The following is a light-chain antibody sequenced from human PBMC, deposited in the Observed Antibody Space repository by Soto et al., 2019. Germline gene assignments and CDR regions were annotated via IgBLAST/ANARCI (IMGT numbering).Light chain of an antibody. J-gene: IGLJ2*01. Sequence: QAVVTQPPSVSGAPGQRVTISCTGSSSNIGAGYDVHWYQQLPGTAPKLLIYGNSNRPSGVPDRFSGSNSGASASLAITGLQAEDEADYYCQSYDSSVSVLFGGGTKLTVL. CDR2: GNS. CDR1: SSNIGAGYD. V-gene: IGLV1-40*03. CDR3: QSYDSSVSVL.